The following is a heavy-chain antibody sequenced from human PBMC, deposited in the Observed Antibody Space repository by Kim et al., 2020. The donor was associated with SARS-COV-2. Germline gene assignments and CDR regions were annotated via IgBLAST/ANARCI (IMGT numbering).Heavy chain of an antibody. V-gene: IGHV3-48*03. Sequence: GGSLRLSCAASGFTFSSYEMNWVRQAPGKGLEWVSYISSSGSTIYYADSVKGRFTISRDNAKNSLYLQMNSLRAEDTAVYYCARDMSYYGILTGPPYYYYGMDVWGQGTTVTVSS. CDR3: ARDMSYYGILTGPPYYYYGMDV. D-gene: IGHD3-9*01. CDR1: GFTFSSYE. CDR2: ISSSGSTI. J-gene: IGHJ6*02.